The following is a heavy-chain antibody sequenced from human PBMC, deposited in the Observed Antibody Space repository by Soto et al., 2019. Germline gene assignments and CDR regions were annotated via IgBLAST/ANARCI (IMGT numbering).Heavy chain of an antibody. CDR1: VGSISSSSYY. CDR3: ARDSWDFWIIYCFDY. Sequence: PSETLSLTCIVFVGSISSSSYYWGWIRQPPGKGLEWIGSIYYSGSTYYNPSLKSRVNISVDTSKNQFSLKLSSVTAADTAVYDCARDSWDFWIIYCFDYRGQVTLVPVSS. V-gene: IGHV4-39*02. CDR2: IYYSGST. J-gene: IGHJ4*02. D-gene: IGHD3-3*01.